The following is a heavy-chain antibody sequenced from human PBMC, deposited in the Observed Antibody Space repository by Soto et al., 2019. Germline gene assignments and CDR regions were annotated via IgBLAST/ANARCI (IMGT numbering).Heavy chain of an antibody. CDR2: INGDGGST. V-gene: IGHV3-23*01. J-gene: IGHJ4*02. CDR3: AKDLTERGDNSGKYEWAD. D-gene: IGHD6-13*01. Sequence: EVQILESGGGLVAPGGSLRLSCAASGFSFSRSAMTWVRQDPGKGLELVSSINGDGGSTYYADSEKGRFPISKVMSKNTLFHKINSLRVEDTAVYISAKDLTERGDNSGKYEWADWGKGTLVTVCS. CDR1: GFSFSRSA.